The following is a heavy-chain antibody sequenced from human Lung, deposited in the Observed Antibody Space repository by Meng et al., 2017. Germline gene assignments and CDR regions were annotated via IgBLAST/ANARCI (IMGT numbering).Heavy chain of an antibody. CDR1: GGTFSSYT. CDR2: IIPILGIA. V-gene: IGHV1-69*04. CDR3: ARDRGEYYYDSSGYYNY. D-gene: IGHD3-22*01. J-gene: IGHJ4*02. Sequence: SVKVSCKASGGTFSSYTISWVRQAPGQGLEWMGRIIPILGIANYAQKFQGRVTITADKSTSTAYMELSSLRSEDTAVYYCARDRGEYYYDSSGYYNYWGQGKLVNVSS.